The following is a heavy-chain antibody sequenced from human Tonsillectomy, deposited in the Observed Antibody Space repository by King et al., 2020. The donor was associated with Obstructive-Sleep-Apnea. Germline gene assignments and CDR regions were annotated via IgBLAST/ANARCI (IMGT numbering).Heavy chain of an antibody. CDR1: GYSFTSYW. D-gene: IGHD6-19*01. J-gene: IGHJ4*02. V-gene: IGHV5-10-1*03. CDR3: ARHLSGGSSGWFSVHFDY. Sequence: DVQLVESGAEVKKPGESLRISCQGSGYSFTSYWISWVRQMPGKGLEWMGRIEPSDSYTHYSPSFQGHVTISADKSIRTAYLQWSSLRASDTAMYYCARHLSGGSSGWFSVHFDYWGQGTLVTVSS. CDR2: IEPSDSYT.